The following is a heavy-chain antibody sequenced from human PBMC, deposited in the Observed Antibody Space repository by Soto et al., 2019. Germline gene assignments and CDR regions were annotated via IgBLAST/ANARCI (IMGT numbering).Heavy chain of an antibody. CDR1: GFSLTTRGVG. J-gene: IGHJ5*02. D-gene: IGHD3-16*01. CDR2: IYWDDDK. Sequence: QITLKASGPTLVKPTQTLTLTCTFSGFSLTTRGVGVGWIRQPPGKALECLALIYWDDDKRYSPSLQSRLSITKDTYKNQVVLTMTNVDPVDTATYYCAHIPNYYQYDWFDPWGQGTLVSVSS. V-gene: IGHV2-5*02. CDR3: AHIPNYYQYDWFDP.